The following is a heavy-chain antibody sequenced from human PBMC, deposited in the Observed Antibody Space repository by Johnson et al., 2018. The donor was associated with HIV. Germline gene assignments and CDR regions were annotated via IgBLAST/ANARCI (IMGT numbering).Heavy chain of an antibody. CDR1: GFTFDDYA. CDR2: ISWNSGSI. J-gene: IGHJ3*02. Sequence: VQLVESGGGVVQPGRSLRLSCAASGFTFDDYAMHWVRQAPGKGLEWVSGISWNSGSIGYADSVKGRFTISRDNAKNSLYLQMNSLRAEDTALYYCAKDVEYYDANDAFDIWGQGTMVTVSS. CDR3: AKDVEYYDANDAFDI. V-gene: IGHV3-9*01. D-gene: IGHD3-22*01.